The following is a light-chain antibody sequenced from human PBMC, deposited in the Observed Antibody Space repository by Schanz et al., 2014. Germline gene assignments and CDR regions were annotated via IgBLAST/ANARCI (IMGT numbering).Light chain of an antibody. J-gene: IGKJ1*01. CDR2: AAS. V-gene: IGKV1-39*01. CDR3: QQSYRTPPT. CDR1: QTITTY. Sequence: DIQMTPSPSSLSASVGATVTINCRASQTITTYLNWYQQKPGKAPKVLIYAASSLQSGVPSRFSGSGSGTDFTLTITSLQPEDFATYYCQQSYRTPPTFGQRTKVEIK.